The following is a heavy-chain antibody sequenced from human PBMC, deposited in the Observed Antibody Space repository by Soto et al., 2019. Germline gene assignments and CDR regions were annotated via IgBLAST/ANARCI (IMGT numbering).Heavy chain of an antibody. Sequence: QVQLQESGPGLVKPSQTLSLTCTVSGGSISSGDYYWSWIRQPPGKGLEWIGYIYYSGSTYYNPSLKRRVTISVDTSKNQFSLKLSSVTAADTAVYYCARGIRGSIMGPEYFQHWGQGTLVTVSS. CDR1: GGSISSGDYY. CDR3: ARGIRGSIMGPEYFQH. J-gene: IGHJ1*01. CDR2: IYYSGST. D-gene: IGHD3-10*01. V-gene: IGHV4-30-4*01.